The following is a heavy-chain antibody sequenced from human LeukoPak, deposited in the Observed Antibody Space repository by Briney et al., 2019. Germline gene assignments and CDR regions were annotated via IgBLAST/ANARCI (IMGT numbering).Heavy chain of an antibody. Sequence: PGGSLRLSCAASGFTFSSYWMSWVRQAPGKGLEWVADIKQDGSEKYYVDSVKGRSTISRDNAKNSLYLQMNSLRAEDTAVYYCASEFHTPLYYYYMDVWGKGTTVTVSS. V-gene: IGHV3-7*01. CDR2: IKQDGSEK. CDR1: GFTFSSYW. CDR3: ASEFHTPLYYYYMDV. J-gene: IGHJ6*03.